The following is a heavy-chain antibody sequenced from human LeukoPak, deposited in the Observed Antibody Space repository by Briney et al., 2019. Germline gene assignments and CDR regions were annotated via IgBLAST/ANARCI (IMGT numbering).Heavy chain of an antibody. V-gene: IGHV3-7*01. CDR1: GFTFSSYW. D-gene: IGHD5-24*01. J-gene: IGHJ4*02. CDR3: AGRGDGNLYYFDH. Sequence: PGGSLRLSCAASGFTFSSYWMSWVRQAPGKGLEWVANIKQDGGEKYYVDSVKGRFTISRDSAKNSLYLQRNSLRPEDTAVYYCAGRGDGNLYYFDHWGQGTLVTASS. CDR2: IKQDGGEK.